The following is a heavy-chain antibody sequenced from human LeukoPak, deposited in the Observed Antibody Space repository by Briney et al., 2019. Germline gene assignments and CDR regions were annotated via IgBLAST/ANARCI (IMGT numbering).Heavy chain of an antibody. V-gene: IGHV3-7*03. J-gene: IGHJ4*02. CDR1: GFILNTFW. CDR3: VRGGQGLDY. CDR2: INQDGSEK. Sequence: GGSLRLSCATSGFILNTFWMKWVRQAQGKGLEWVANINQDGSEKYYVDSVKGRFTISRDDAKNSLYLQMKSLRAEDTAVYHCVRGGQGLDYWGQGTLVTVSS.